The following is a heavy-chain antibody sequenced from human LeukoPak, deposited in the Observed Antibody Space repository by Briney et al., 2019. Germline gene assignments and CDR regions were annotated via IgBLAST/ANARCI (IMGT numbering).Heavy chain of an antibody. CDR2: ISAYNGNT. CDR1: GYTFTSYG. D-gene: IGHD2-2*01. CDR3: AREGSTPNYANANWFDP. Sequence: GASMKVSCKASGYTFTSYGISWVRQAPGQGLEWMGWISAYNGNTNYAQKFQGRVTITADESTSTAYMELSSLRSEDTAVYYCAREGSTPNYANANWFDPWGQGTLVTVSS. J-gene: IGHJ5*02. V-gene: IGHV1-18*01.